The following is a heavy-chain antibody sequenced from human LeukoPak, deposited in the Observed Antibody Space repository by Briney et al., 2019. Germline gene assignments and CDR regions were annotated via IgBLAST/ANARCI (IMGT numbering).Heavy chain of an antibody. Sequence: SETLSLTCTVSGDSISSRNYFWGWIRQPPGKGLEWIGCLYYIGSTYYNPSLKSRVTISVDTSKNQFSLKLSSVTAADTAVYYCARVEEGYGSGRRENYYYYYMDVWGKGTTVTISS. CDR2: LYYIGST. D-gene: IGHD3-10*01. CDR1: GDSISSRNYF. V-gene: IGHV4-39*07. J-gene: IGHJ6*03. CDR3: ARVEEGYGSGRRENYYYYYMDV.